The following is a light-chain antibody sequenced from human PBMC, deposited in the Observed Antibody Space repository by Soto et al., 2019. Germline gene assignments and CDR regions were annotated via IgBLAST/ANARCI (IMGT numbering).Light chain of an antibody. CDR3: TSWTTSTTMI. V-gene: IGLV2-14*03. Sequence: QSVLTQPASVSGSPGQSITISCTGTSSDIGAYNFVSWYQQHPGKAPKLMLYDVNIRPSGVSNRFSGSKSGNTASLTISGLQAADEADYYCTSWTTSTTMIFGGGTQLTVL. CDR2: DVN. J-gene: IGLJ2*01. CDR1: SSDIGAYNF.